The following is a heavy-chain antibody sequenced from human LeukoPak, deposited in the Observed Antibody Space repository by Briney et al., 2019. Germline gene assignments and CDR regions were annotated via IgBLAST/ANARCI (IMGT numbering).Heavy chain of an antibody. CDR2: ISSSSSYI. CDR3: TTTTYYYDSSGYYYGQDDY. D-gene: IGHD3-22*01. Sequence: GGSLRLSCAASGFTFSSYSMNWVRQAPGKGLEWVSSISSSSSYIYYADSVKGRFTISRDNAKNSLYLQMNSLRAEDTAVYYCTTTTYYYDSSGYYYGQDDYWGQGTLVTVSS. CDR1: GFTFSSYS. V-gene: IGHV3-21*01. J-gene: IGHJ4*02.